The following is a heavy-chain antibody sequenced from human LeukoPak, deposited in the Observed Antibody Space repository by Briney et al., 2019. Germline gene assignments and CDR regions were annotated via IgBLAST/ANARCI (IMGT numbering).Heavy chain of an antibody. V-gene: IGHV3-30-3*01. CDR3: AREEVISGGSCYSECTYFDY. CDR1: GFTFSSYA. J-gene: IGHJ4*02. CDR2: ISYDGSNK. D-gene: IGHD2-15*01. Sequence: SLRLSCAASGFTFSSYAMHWVRQAPGKGLEWVAVISYDGSNKYYADSVKGRFTISRDNSKNTLYLQMNSLRAEDTAVYYCAREEVISGGSCYSECTYFDYWGQGTLVTVSS.